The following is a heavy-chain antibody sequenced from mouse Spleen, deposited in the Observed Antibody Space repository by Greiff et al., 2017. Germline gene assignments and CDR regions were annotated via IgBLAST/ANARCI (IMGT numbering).Heavy chain of an antibody. Sequence: VQLQQSGPVLVKPGASVKMSCKASGYTFTDYYMNWVKQSHGKSLEWIGVINPYNGGTSYNQKFKGKATLTVDKSSSTAYMELNSLTSEDSAVYYCARGDYGLYAMDYWGQGTSVTVSS. CDR3: ARGDYGLYAMDY. V-gene: IGHV1-19*01. CDR1: GYTFTDYY. CDR2: INPYNGGT. D-gene: IGHD1-1*02. J-gene: IGHJ4*01.